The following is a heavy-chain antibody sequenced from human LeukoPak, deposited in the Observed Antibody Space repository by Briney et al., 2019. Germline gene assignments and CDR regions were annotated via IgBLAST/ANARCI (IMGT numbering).Heavy chain of an antibody. D-gene: IGHD3/OR15-3a*01. CDR3: TRDLMDYDVSTGLHHYYMDV. CDR1: GFTFSSYW. V-gene: IGHV3-74*01. Sequence: QPGGSLRLSCVASGFTFSSYWMHWVRQDPRKGLVWVSRINGDGRNINYADSVRGRFTISRDNAKYTLYLQMNTLRVEDTAVYYCTRDLMDYDVSTGLHHYYMDVWGQGTTVTVSS. CDR2: INGDGRNI. J-gene: IGHJ6*02.